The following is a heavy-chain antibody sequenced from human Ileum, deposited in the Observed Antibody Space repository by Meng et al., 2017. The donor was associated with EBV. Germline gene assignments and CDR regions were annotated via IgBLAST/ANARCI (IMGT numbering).Heavy chain of an antibody. CDR3: ARHHHSPTFDY. Sequence: QPQLPLSCPGPCNPRRTLSLPCPVSGGSTISSSYYWACIRQPPGEGLDWIGSVVYSGTTYYTSSLKSRVSISVDTSKNQFSLKLSSVTAADTAVYYCARHHHSPTFDYWGQGTLVTVSS. J-gene: IGHJ4*02. CDR1: GGSTISSSYY. V-gene: IGHV4-39*01. D-gene: IGHD1-14*01. CDR2: VVYSGTT.